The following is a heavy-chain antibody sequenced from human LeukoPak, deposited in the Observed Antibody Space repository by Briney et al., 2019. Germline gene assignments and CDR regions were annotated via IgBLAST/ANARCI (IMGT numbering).Heavy chain of an antibody. CDR2: ICGSDGRT. Sequence: GGSLRLSCAASGFTFSSYSMNWVRQAPGKGLEWVSTICGSDGRTSYADSVKGRFTFSRDNSKNTLYLQMSSLRVEDTAVYYCAKGHSVWCEDYFDSWGQGTLVTVSS. J-gene: IGHJ4*02. CDR1: GFTFSSYS. D-gene: IGHD5/OR15-5a*01. CDR3: AKGHSVWCEDYFDS. V-gene: IGHV3-23*01.